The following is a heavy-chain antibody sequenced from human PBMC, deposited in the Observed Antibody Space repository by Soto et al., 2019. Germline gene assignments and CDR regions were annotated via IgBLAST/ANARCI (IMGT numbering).Heavy chain of an antibody. Sequence: ASVKVSCKVSGYTLTELSIHWVRQSPGRGLEWMGGVDPEDGALTYAQKFQGRVTMTADTSASIAYMELSNLRSEDTAVYYCARDRGQQLVSVAYYYGMDVWGQGTTVTVSS. CDR1: GYTLTELS. CDR2: VDPEDGAL. D-gene: IGHD6-13*01. V-gene: IGHV1-24*01. CDR3: ARDRGQQLVSVAYYYGMDV. J-gene: IGHJ6*02.